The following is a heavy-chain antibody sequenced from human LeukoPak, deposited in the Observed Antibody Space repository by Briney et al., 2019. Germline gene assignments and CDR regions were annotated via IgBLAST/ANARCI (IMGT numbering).Heavy chain of an antibody. Sequence: GGSLRLSCAASGFTFSSYAMSWVRQAPGKGLEWVSAISGSGGSTYYTDSVKGRFTISRDNSKNTLYLQMNSLRAEDTAVYYCARIRSDGSGSYYLDYWGQGTLVTVSS. D-gene: IGHD3-10*01. CDR3: ARIRSDGSGSYYLDY. CDR2: ISGSGGST. V-gene: IGHV3-23*01. CDR1: GFTFSSYA. J-gene: IGHJ4*02.